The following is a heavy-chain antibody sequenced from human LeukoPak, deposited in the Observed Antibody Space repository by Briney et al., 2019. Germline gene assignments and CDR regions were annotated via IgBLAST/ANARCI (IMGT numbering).Heavy chain of an antibody. V-gene: IGHV3-64D*09. CDR2: ISNNGGSS. D-gene: IGHD1-1*01. Sequence: GGSPRLSCSASGFTFSAYAMYWVRQAPGKGLEYVSGISNNGGSSFYADSVKGRFTISRDNSKNTLYLQMSSLRAEDTAVYYCVKITSVTGGDCWGQGTRLTVSS. J-gene: IGHJ4*02. CDR3: VKITSVTGGDC. CDR1: GFTFSAYA.